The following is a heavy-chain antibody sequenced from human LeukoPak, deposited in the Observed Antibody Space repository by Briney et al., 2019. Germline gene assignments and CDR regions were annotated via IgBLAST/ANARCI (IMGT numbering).Heavy chain of an antibody. CDR2: IIPILGIA. Sequence: ASVKVSCKASGGTFSSYAISWVRQAPGQGLEWMGRIIPILGIANYAQKFQGRVTITADKSMSTAYMELSRLRSDDTAVYYCARASGFSSSSGGPIDYWGQGTLVTVSS. D-gene: IGHD6-6*01. J-gene: IGHJ4*02. CDR3: ARASGFSSSSGGPIDY. CDR1: GGTFSSYA. V-gene: IGHV1-69*04.